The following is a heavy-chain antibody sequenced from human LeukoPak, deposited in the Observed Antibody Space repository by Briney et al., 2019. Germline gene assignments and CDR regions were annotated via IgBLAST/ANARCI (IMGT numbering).Heavy chain of an antibody. D-gene: IGHD2-15*01. V-gene: IGHV3-49*03. J-gene: IGHJ3*02. CDR1: GFTFGDYA. CDR3: TRDMDVVVVVAAGYAFDI. Sequence: GGSLRLSCTASGFTFGDYAMSWFRQAPGKGLEWVGFIRSKAYGGTTEYAASVKGRFTISRDDSKSIAYLQMNSLKTEDTAVYYCTRDMDVVVVVAAGYAFDIWGQGTMVTVSS. CDR2: IRSKAYGGTT.